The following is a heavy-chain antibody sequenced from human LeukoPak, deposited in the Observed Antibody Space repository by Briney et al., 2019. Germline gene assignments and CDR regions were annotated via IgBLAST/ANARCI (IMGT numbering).Heavy chain of an antibody. V-gene: IGHV1-69*05. J-gene: IGHJ4*02. Sequence: ASVKVSCKASGGTFSSYAISWVRQAPGQGLEWMGGIIPIFGTANYAQKFQGRVTVTTDESTSTAYMGLSSLRSEDTAVYCCASLLLTSRGYSYGLSYYYDSSGYSNWGQGTLVTVSS. D-gene: IGHD3-22*01. CDR2: IIPIFGTA. CDR3: ASLLLTSRGYSYGLSYYYDSSGYSN. CDR1: GGTFSSYA.